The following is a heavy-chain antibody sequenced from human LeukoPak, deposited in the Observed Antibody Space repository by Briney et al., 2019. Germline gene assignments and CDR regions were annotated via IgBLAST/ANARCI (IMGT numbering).Heavy chain of an antibody. CDR3: ARDLILTTDYYDSSGSNWFDP. CDR2: IYTSGST. V-gene: IGHV4-4*07. D-gene: IGHD3-22*01. J-gene: IGHJ5*02. Sequence: PSGTLSLTCTVSGGSISSYYWSWIRQPAGKGLEWIGRIYTSGSTNYNPSLKSRVTMSVDTSKNQFSLKLSSVTAADTAVYYCARDLILTTDYYDSSGSNWFDPWGQGTLVTVSS. CDR1: GGSISSYY.